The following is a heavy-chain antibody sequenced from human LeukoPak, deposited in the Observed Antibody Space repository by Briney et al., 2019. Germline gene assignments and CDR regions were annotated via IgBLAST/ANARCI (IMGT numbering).Heavy chain of an antibody. CDR1: GGTFSSYA. D-gene: IGHD3-22*01. CDR3: ARGISYYYDSSGYLAY. V-gene: IGHV1-69*05. J-gene: IGHJ4*02. Sequence: ASVKVSCKASGGTFSSYAISWVRQAPGQGLEWMGGIIPIFGTANYAQKFRGRVTITTDESTSTAYMELSSLRSEDTAVYYCARGISYYYDSSGYLAYWGQGTLVTVSS. CDR2: IIPIFGTA.